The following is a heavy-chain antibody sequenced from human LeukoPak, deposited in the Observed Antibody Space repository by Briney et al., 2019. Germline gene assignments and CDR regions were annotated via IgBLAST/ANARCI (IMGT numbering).Heavy chain of an antibody. CDR2: IGTGGDT. J-gene: IGHJ4*02. CDR3: AKDTLRYFNWATHGYDY. D-gene: IGHD3-9*01. V-gene: IGHV3-13*01. Sequence: GGSLRLSCAASGFTFSTSDMHWVRQVTGKGLEWVSAIGTGGDTYYPGSVKGRFTISRDNSKNTLYLQMNSLRAEDTAVYYCAKDTLRYFNWATHGYDYWGQGTLVTVSS. CDR1: GFTFSTSD.